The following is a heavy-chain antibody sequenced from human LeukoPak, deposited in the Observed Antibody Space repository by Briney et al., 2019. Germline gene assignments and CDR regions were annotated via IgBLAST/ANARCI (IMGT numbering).Heavy chain of an antibody. CDR1: GYSFTNYW. Sequence: GESLKISCKVSGYSFTNYWIGWVRQMPGKGLEWMGIIYPGDSDTRYSPSFQGQVTISADKSITTAYLQWSSLKASDTAMYYCARHAYGGNSMRPSHFDYWGQGTLVTVSS. CDR2: IYPGDSDT. J-gene: IGHJ4*02. V-gene: IGHV5-51*01. D-gene: IGHD4-23*01. CDR3: ARHAYGGNSMRPSHFDY.